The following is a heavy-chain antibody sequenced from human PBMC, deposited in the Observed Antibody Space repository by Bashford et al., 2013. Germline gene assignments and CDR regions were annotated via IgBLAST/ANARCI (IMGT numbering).Heavy chain of an antibody. Sequence: SGPTLVKPTQTLTLTCTFSGFSLSTLGVGVGWIRQPPGTALEWLALIYWDDDRRYSPSLKSSLTITKDTSKNXVSLHDQRDPVDTATYYCALSSSDYFDYWGQGTLVTVSS. D-gene: IGHD6-6*01. CDR1: GFSLSTLGVG. CDR3: ALSSSDYFDY. CDR2: IYWDDDR. J-gene: IGHJ4*02. V-gene: IGHV2-5*02.